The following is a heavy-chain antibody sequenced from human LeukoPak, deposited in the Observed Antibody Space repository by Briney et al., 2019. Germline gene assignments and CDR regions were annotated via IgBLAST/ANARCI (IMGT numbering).Heavy chain of an antibody. J-gene: IGHJ6*02. CDR2: IYGDDET. Sequence: GRSLRLSCAASGFMFSTYWMNWVRQAPGKGLEWVSVIYGDDETNYADSVKGRFTISRDNSKNTLYLQMNSLRADDTAVYYCAREAVMPVAPVKIGTSDRPLYEYYGLDVWGQGTTVTVS. V-gene: IGHV3-53*01. CDR1: GFMFSTYW. D-gene: IGHD1/OR15-1a*01. CDR3: AREAVMPVAPVKIGTSDRPLYEYYGLDV.